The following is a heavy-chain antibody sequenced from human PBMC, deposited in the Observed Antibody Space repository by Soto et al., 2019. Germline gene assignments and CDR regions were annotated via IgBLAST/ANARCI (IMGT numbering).Heavy chain of an antibody. V-gene: IGHV4-39*01. CDR1: GGSISSSSYY. D-gene: IGHD1-1*01. CDR2: IYYSGST. Sequence: QLQLQESGPGLVKPSETLSLTCTVSGGSISSSSYYWGGIRQPPGKGLEWIGSIYYSGSTYYNPSLKSRVTISVDTSKNQFSLKLSSVTAADTAVYYCARHDWNGVDYWGQGTLVTVSS. CDR3: ARHDWNGVDY. J-gene: IGHJ4*02.